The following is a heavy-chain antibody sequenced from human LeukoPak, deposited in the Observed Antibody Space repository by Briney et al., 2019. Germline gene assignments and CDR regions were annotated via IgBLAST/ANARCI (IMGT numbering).Heavy chain of an antibody. CDR1: GGSITSGSYY. D-gene: IGHD1-7*01. J-gene: IGHJ4*02. V-gene: IGHV4-61*02. Sequence: SQTLSLTCTVSGGSITSGSYYWSWIRQPAGKGLEWIGRIYTSGSTNYNPSLKSRVTISVDTSKNQFSLKLTSVTAADTAVYYCASGYNWNYILGHWGQGTLVTVSS. CDR2: IYTSGST. CDR3: ASGYNWNYILGH.